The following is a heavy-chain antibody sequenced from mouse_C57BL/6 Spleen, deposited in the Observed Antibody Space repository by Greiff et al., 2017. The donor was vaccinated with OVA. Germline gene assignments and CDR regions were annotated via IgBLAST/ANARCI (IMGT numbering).Heavy chain of an antibody. CDR2: IDPSDSYT. J-gene: IGHJ2*01. CDR3: ARLTTVVYFDY. Sequence: VQLQQPGAELVMPGASVKLSCKASGYTFTSYWMHWVKQRPGQGLEWIGEIDPSDSYTNYNQKFKGKSTLTVDKSSSTAYMQLSSLTSEDSAVYYCARLTTVVYFDYWGQGTTLTVSS. CDR1: GYTFTSYW. D-gene: IGHD1-1*01. V-gene: IGHV1-69*01.